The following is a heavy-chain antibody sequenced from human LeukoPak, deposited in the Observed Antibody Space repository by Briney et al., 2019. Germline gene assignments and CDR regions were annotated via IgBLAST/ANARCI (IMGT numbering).Heavy chain of an antibody. J-gene: IGHJ4*02. D-gene: IGHD3-22*01. CDR2: IKQDGSEK. V-gene: IGHV3-7*01. CDR1: GFTFSSYW. Sequence: GGSLRLSCAASGFTFSSYWMSWVRQAPGKGLEWVANIKQDGSEKYYVDSVKGRFTISRDNAKNSLYLQMNSLRAEDTAVYYCAREDYYDSSGYYSRDFDYWGQGTLVTVSS. CDR3: AREDYYDSSGYYSRDFDY.